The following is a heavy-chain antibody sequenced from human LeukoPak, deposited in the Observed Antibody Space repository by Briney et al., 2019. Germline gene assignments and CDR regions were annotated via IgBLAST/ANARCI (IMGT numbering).Heavy chain of an antibody. V-gene: IGHV3-7*03. CDR3: AKGWYSSGWYYFDY. Sequence: AGGSLRLSCAASGFTFSSYWMSWVRQAPGKGLEWVANIKQDGSEKYYVDSVKGRFTISRDNAKNSLYLQMNSLRAEDTALYYCAKGWYSSGWYYFDYWGQGTLVTVSS. D-gene: IGHD6-19*01. CDR2: IKQDGSEK. J-gene: IGHJ4*02. CDR1: GFTFSSYW.